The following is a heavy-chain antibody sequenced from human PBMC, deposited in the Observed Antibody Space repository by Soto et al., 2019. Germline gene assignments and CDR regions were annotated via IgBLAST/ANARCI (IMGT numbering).Heavy chain of an antibody. Sequence: ASVKVSCKASGYTFTGYYMHWVRQAPGQGLEWMGWINPNSGGTNYAQKFQGRVTMTRNTSISTVYMELSRLRSDDTDVYYCAREPTTRDAAFDIWGQGTMVTVSS. J-gene: IGHJ3*02. V-gene: IGHV1-2*02. CDR1: GYTFTGYY. CDR3: AREPTTRDAAFDI. D-gene: IGHD4-17*01. CDR2: INPNSGGT.